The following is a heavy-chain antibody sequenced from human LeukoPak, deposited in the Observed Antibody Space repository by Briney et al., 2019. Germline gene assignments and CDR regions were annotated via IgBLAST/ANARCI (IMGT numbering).Heavy chain of an antibody. D-gene: IGHD3-9*01. V-gene: IGHV4-39*07. J-gene: IGHJ5*02. CDR3: ARDSPFDSS. Sequence: SETLSLTCTVSGGSISSSSFYWGWIRQPPGKGLEWIASMYYSGSTYYNPALKTRVTISVDTSKNQFSLNLSSVTAADTAVYYCARDSPFDSSWGQGTLVTVSS. CDR2: MYYSGST. CDR1: GGSISSSSFY.